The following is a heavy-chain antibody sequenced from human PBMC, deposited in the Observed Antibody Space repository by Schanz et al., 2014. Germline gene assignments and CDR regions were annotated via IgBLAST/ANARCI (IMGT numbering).Heavy chain of an antibody. J-gene: IGHJ4*02. CDR2: VNYIGST. CDR3: ANTHWFCSGTTIGDY. CDR1: AAFISRYY. D-gene: IGHD3-10*02. Sequence: QVQLQESGPGLVKPSETLSLTCTVSAAFISRYYWSWVRQAPGKGLEWIGYVNYIGSTKYNPSLESRVTISTNTAKKQFSLKVTSVTTADTAVYYCANTHWFCSGTTIGDYRGQGTLVTVSS. V-gene: IGHV4-59*08.